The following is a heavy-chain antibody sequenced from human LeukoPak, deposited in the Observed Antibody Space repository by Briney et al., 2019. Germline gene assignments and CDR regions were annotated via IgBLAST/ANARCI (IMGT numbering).Heavy chain of an antibody. V-gene: IGHV3-23*01. D-gene: IGHD3-10*01. CDR1: GFTFSNYA. J-gene: IGHJ5*02. CDR2: ISASGNSI. Sequence: GGSLRLSCAASGFTFSNYAMNWIRQAPGKGLEWVSGISASGNSIYYADSVKGRFTISRDNSKNTVYLQMNSLRAEDAAVYYCAKDWHYYGSGSYYHWDQGTLVTVSS. CDR3: AKDWHYYGSGSYYH.